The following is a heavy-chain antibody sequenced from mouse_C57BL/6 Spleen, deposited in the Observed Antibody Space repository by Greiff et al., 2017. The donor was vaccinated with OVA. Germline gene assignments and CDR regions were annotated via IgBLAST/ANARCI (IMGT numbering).Heavy chain of an antibody. J-gene: IGHJ3*01. CDR3: ASRLTTVVAKGPY. CDR2: IYPSDSET. CDR1: GYTFTSYW. D-gene: IGHD1-1*01. Sequence: QVQLQQPGAELVRPGSSVKLSCKASGYTFTSYWMAWVKQRPGQGLEWIGNIYPSDSETHYNQKFKDKATLTVDKSSSTAYMQLSSLTSEDSAVYYCASRLTTVVAKGPYWGQGTLVTVSA. V-gene: IGHV1-61*01.